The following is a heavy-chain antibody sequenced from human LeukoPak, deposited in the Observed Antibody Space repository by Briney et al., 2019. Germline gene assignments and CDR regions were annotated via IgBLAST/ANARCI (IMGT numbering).Heavy chain of an antibody. CDR1: GFTFSSYW. V-gene: IGHV3-74*01. D-gene: IGHD4-17*01. CDR2: INSDGSST. CDR3: ARPSAYGRNWFDH. J-gene: IGHJ5*02. Sequence: GGSLRLSCAASGFTFSSYWMHWVRQAPGKGLVWVSRINSDGSSTSYADSVKGRFTISRDNAKNTLYLQMNSLRAEDTAVYYCARPSAYGRNWFDHWGQGTLVTVSS.